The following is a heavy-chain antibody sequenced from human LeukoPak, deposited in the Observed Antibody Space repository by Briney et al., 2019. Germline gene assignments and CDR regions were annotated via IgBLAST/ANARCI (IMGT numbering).Heavy chain of an antibody. J-gene: IGHJ3*02. CDR2: MNPNSGNT. CDR1: GYTFTSYD. V-gene: IGHV1-8*01. D-gene: IGHD3-16*01. Sequence: ASVKVSCKASGYTFTSYDINWVRQATGQGLEWMGWMNPNSGNTGYAQKFQGRVTMTRNTSISTAYMELSSLRSEDTAVYYCARPILPWRSSGGVAFDIWGQGTMVTVSS. CDR3: ARPILPWRSSGGVAFDI.